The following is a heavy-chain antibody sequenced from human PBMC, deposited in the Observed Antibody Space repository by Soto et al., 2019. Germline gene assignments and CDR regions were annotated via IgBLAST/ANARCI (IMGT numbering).Heavy chain of an antibody. CDR2: ISGSGGST. CDR1: GVTFSSYA. D-gene: IGHD6-6*01. Sequence: EVQLLASGGGLVQPGVSLRLSCAASGVTFSSYAMSLVRQAPGKGLEWVSAISGSGGSTYYADSVKDRFTISRDNSKNTLDLQMNSLRAEETAVYYCAKDRPSSSAEFDYLGQGTLVTVAS. V-gene: IGHV3-23*01. CDR3: AKDRPSSSAEFDY. J-gene: IGHJ4*02.